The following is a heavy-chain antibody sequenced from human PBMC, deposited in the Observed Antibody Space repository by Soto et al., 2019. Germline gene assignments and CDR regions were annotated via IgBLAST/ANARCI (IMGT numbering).Heavy chain of an antibody. CDR2: MSHSGGT. J-gene: IGHJ3*02. CDR3: ARVERGTATTVVDAFDI. Sequence: QVQLQQWGAGLLKPSETLSLTCAVYGGFVSSGSYYWSWIRQPPGKGLEWIGEMSHSGGTHFNPSLTSRVIISVDTSKNQFCLKMSSVTAAETALYYCARVERGTATTVVDAFDIWGQGTMVTVSS. CDR1: GGFVSSGSYY. V-gene: IGHV4-34*01. D-gene: IGHD1-1*01.